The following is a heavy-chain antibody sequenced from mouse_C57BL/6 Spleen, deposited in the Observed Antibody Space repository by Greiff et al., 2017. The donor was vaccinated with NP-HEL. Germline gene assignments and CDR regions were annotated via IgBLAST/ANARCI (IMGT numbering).Heavy chain of an antibody. Sequence: QVQLKQPGTELVKPGASVKLSCKASGYTFTSYWMHWVKQRPGQGLEWIGNINPSNGGTNYNEKFKSKATLTVDKSSSTAYMQLSSLTSEDSAVYYCARDLYYDYDHYFDYWGQGTTLTVSS. V-gene: IGHV1-53*01. D-gene: IGHD2-4*01. J-gene: IGHJ2*01. CDR1: GYTFTSYW. CDR3: ARDLYYDYDHYFDY. CDR2: INPSNGGT.